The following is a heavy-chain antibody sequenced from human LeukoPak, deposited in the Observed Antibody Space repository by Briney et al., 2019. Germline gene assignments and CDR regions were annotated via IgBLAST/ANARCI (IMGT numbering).Heavy chain of an antibody. J-gene: IGHJ4*02. CDR1: GGPISSSNYY. Sequence: SETLSLTCTVSGGPISSSNYYWGWIRQPPGKGLEWIGSMFYRGNTYYNPSLKSRVTISLDTSKNQFSLKLGSVTAADTAVYYCASHPELLWFGELLLFDWGQGTLVTVSS. V-gene: IGHV4-39*07. D-gene: IGHD3-10*01. CDR3: ASHPELLWFGELLLFD. CDR2: MFYRGNT.